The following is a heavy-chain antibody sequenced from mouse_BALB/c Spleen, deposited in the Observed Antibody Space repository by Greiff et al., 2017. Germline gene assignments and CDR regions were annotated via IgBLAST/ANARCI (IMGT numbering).Heavy chain of an antibody. CDR1: GYTFTSYW. J-gene: IGHJ4*01. CDR2: IYPGSGST. Sequence: LKQPGSELVRPGASVKLSCKASGYTFTSYWMHWVKQRPGQGLEWIGNIYPGSGSTNYDEKFKSKATLTVDTSSSTAYMQLSSLTSEDSAVYYCTRWLPHYYAMDYWGQGTSVTVSS. CDR3: TRWLPHYYAMDY. D-gene: IGHD2-2*01. V-gene: IGHV1S22*01.